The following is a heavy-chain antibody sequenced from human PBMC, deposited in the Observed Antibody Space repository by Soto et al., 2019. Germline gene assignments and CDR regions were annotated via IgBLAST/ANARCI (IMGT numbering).Heavy chain of an antibody. D-gene: IGHD3-22*01. Sequence: SETLSLTCAVSGGSTSSSNWWSWVRQPPGKGLEWIGEIYHSGSTNYNPSLKSRVTISVDKSKNQFSLKLSSVTAADTAVYYCAGRQYYYDSSGYPDDYWGQGTLVTVSS. J-gene: IGHJ4*02. V-gene: IGHV4-4*02. CDR3: AGRQYYYDSSGYPDDY. CDR1: GGSTSSSNW. CDR2: IYHSGST.